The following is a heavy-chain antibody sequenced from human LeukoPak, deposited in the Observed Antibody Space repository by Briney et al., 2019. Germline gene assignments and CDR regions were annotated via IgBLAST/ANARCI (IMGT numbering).Heavy chain of an antibody. CDR3: ARPLKSSGAFDI. J-gene: IGHJ3*02. D-gene: IGHD6-6*01. Sequence: AAVKLSCKASGYTFTSYGISWVRQAPGQGLEWMGWISAYNGNTNYAQKLQGRVTMTTDTSTSTAYMELRSLRSDDTAVYYCARPLKSSGAFDIWGQGTMVTVSS. CDR2: ISAYNGNT. V-gene: IGHV1-18*01. CDR1: GYTFTSYG.